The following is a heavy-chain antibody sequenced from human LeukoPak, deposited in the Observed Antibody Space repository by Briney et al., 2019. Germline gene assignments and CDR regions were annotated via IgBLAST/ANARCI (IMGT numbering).Heavy chain of an antibody. V-gene: IGHV4-4*07. Sequence: SETLSLTCTVSGGSISNYYWSWIRQSAGKGLEWIGRIYTSGSTNYNPSLKSRISMPVDTSKNQFSLRLRSVTAADTAVYYCARESGYYYDTSGYTFDYWGQGILVTVSS. D-gene: IGHD3-22*01. J-gene: IGHJ4*02. CDR3: ARESGYYYDTSGYTFDY. CDR2: IYTSGST. CDR1: GGSISNYY.